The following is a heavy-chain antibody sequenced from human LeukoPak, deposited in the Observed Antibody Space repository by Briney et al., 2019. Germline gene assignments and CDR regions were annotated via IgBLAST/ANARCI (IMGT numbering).Heavy chain of an antibody. Sequence: SETLSLTCVVYGGSFSGYYWSWIRQPPGKGLEWIGSIYYSGSTYYNPSLKSRVTISVDTSKNQFSLKLSSVTAADTAVYYCARGSSSRQGPVSSRYFQHWGQGTLVTVSS. CDR3: ARGSSSRQGPVSSRYFQH. CDR2: IYYSGST. D-gene: IGHD6-13*01. J-gene: IGHJ1*01. CDR1: GGSFSGYY. V-gene: IGHV4-34*01.